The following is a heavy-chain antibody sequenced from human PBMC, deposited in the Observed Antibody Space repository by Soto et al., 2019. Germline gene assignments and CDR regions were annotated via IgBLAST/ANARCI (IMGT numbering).Heavy chain of an antibody. Sequence: GSLRLSCAASGFTFSSYSMNWVRQAPGKGLEWVSSISSSSSYIYYADSVKGRFTISRDSAKNSLYLQMNSLRAEDTAVYYCARIMSTFGDTYGGFDYWGRRTLVTV. CDR3: ARIMSTFGDTYGGFDY. CDR1: GFTFSSYS. J-gene: IGHJ4*02. CDR2: ISSSSSYI. V-gene: IGHV3-21*01. D-gene: IGHD3-16*01.